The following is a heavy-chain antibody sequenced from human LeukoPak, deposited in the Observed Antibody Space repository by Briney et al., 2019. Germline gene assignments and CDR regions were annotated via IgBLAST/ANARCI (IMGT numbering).Heavy chain of an antibody. V-gene: IGHV4-34*01. CDR3: ARGPVVGDLTHARYFQH. CDR1: GGSFRGYY. J-gene: IGHJ1*01. Sequence: KPSENLSLNCAVYGGSFRGYYWSLIRQPPGKGPELIGEINHSGSCNYKPSLKSRVTISVDTSKNQFSLKLSSLTAADTAVYYCARGPVVGDLTHARYFQHWGQGTLVTVSS. D-gene: IGHD2-2*01. CDR2: INHSGSC.